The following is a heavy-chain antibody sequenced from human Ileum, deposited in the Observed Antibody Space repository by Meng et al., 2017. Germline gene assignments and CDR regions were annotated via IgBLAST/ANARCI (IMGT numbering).Heavy chain of an antibody. CDR3: ARPRVPVAGTRFFDP. V-gene: IGHV3-23*01. CDR1: GFNFESYA. Sequence: GGSLRLSCAASGFNFESYAMSWVRQAPGRGLEWVSAIGSSSAGTHYADSVKGRFSISRDDSKNTLYLQMSSLRDEDTAVYFCARPRVPVAGTRFFDPWGQGTLVTVSS. J-gene: IGHJ5*02. CDR2: IGSSSAGT. D-gene: IGHD6-19*01.